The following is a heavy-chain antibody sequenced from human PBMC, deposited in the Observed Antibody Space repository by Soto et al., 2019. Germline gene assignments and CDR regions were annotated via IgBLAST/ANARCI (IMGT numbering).Heavy chain of an antibody. V-gene: IGHV4-39*01. CDR2: IYYSGST. J-gene: IGHJ6*02. CDR1: GGSISSSSYY. CDR3: ARQYYYGSGSYSDPADYYYYGMDV. Sequence: SETLSLTCTVSGGSISSSSYYWGWIRQPPGKGLEWIGSIYYSGSTYYNPSLKSRVTISVDTSKNQFSLKLSSVTAADTAVYYCARQYYYGSGSYSDPADYYYYGMDVWGQGTTVTVSS. D-gene: IGHD3-10*01.